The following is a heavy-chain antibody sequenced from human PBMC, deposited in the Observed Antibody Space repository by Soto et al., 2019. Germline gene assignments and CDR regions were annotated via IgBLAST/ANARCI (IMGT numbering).Heavy chain of an antibody. CDR2: IWYDGSNK. CDR1: GFTFSSYG. V-gene: IGHV3-33*01. CDR3: ARAAAGPDAFDI. D-gene: IGHD6-13*01. J-gene: IGHJ3*02. Sequence: QVQLVESGGGVVQPGRSLRLSCAASGFTFSSYGMHWVRQAPGKGLEWVAVIWYDGSNKYYADSVKGRFTISRDNSKNTLYLQMHSLRAEDTAVYYCARAAAGPDAFDIWGQGTMVTVSS.